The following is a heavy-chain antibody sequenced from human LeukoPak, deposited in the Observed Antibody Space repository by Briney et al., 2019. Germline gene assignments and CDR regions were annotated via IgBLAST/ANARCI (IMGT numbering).Heavy chain of an antibody. CDR2: INHSGST. Sequence: PSETLSLTCAVSGGTFSGYYWSWIRQPPGKGLGWIGEINHSGSTNYNPSLKSRVTISVDTSKNQLSLKLSSVTAADTAVYYCAIGDPPDYWGQGTLVTVSS. CDR1: GGTFSGYY. V-gene: IGHV4-34*01. J-gene: IGHJ4*02. CDR3: AIGDPPDY.